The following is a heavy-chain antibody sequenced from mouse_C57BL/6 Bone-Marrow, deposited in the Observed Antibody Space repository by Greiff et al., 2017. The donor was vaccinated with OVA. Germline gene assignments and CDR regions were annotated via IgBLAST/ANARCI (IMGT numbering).Heavy chain of an antibody. V-gene: IGHV1-76*01. J-gene: IGHJ3*01. Sequence: VQVVESGAELVRPGASVKLSCKASGYTFTDYYINWVKQRPGQGLEWIARIYPGSGNTYYNEKFKGKATLTAEKSSSTAYMQLSSLTSEDSAVYFCARSNYGSSYPFAYWGQGTLVTVSA. D-gene: IGHD1-1*01. CDR1: GYTFTDYY. CDR3: ARSNYGSSYPFAY. CDR2: IYPGSGNT.